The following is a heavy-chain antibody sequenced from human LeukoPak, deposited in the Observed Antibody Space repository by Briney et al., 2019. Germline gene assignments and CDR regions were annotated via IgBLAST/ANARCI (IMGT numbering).Heavy chain of an antibody. V-gene: IGHV1-2*02. CDR2: INPNSGGT. J-gene: IGHJ4*02. CDR3: ARDITKRWLQLSPFDY. Sequence: ASVKVSCKASGYTFTSYGISWVRQAPGQGLEWMGWINPNSGGTNYAQKFQGRVTMTRDTSISTAYMELSRLRSDDTAVYYCARDITKRWLQLSPFDYWGQGTPVTVSS. CDR1: GYTFTSYG. D-gene: IGHD5-24*01.